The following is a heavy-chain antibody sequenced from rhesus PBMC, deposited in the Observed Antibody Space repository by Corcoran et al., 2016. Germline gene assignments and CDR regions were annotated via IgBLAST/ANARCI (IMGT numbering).Heavy chain of an antibody. CDR3: ARLGDYGVLG. CDR1: GYSISSNY. J-gene: IGHJ5-2*02. D-gene: IGHD4-29*01. Sequence: QVQLQESGPGLVKPSETLSLTCAVSGYSISSNYWSWISQPPGKGLEWIGYISGSSRSTYYNPSLKSRVTISTATSKNQFSLKLSSVTAADTAVYYCARLGDYGVLGWGRGTLVTVSS. V-gene: IGHV4-165*01. CDR2: ISGSSRST.